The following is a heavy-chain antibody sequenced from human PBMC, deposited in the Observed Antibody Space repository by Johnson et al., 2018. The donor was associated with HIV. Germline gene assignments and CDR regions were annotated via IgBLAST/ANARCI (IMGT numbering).Heavy chain of an antibody. J-gene: IGHJ3*02. CDR2: IYNEVST. CDR1: GFAVSANY. V-gene: IGHV3-53*01. Sequence: EVQLVESGGGLIQPGGSLRLSCAASGFAVSANYMSCVRQAPGKGTDWVAIIYNEVSTYYPDSGKGRFTTSRDTSKNTLYLKMNNLRAEDTAIYFCARTMVATRIDAFDIWGQGTLVTVSS. D-gene: IGHD2-15*01. CDR3: ARTMVATRIDAFDI.